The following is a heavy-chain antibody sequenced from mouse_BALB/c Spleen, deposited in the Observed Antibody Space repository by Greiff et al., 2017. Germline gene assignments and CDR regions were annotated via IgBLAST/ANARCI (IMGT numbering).Heavy chain of an antibody. CDR1: GYSITSDYA. CDR3: ARYDWDYAMDY. D-gene: IGHD2-12*01. Sequence: EVKLQESGPGLVKPSQSLSLTCTVTGYSITSDYAWNWIRQFPGNKLEWMGYISYSGSTSYNPSLKSRISITRDTSKNQFFLQLNSVTTEDTATYYCARYDWDYAMDYWGQGTSVTVSS. CDR2: ISYSGST. J-gene: IGHJ4*01. V-gene: IGHV3-2*02.